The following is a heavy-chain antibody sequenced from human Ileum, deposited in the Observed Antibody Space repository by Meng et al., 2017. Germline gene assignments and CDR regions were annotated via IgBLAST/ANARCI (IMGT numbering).Heavy chain of an antibody. V-gene: IGHV4-4*02. CDR3: ATSGDNSGFYLGY. Sequence: QLQLQESCPGLLKPSWPPSLTCAVAADAISTYNWWTWVRQSPEKGLEWIGESYHSGRTNYNPSLTRRVTMSVDKSTKQISLNLSSVTAADTAVYYCATSGDNSGFYLGYWGPGILVTVSS. CDR1: ADAISTYNW. D-gene: IGHD3-22*01. CDR2: SYHSGRT. J-gene: IGHJ4*02.